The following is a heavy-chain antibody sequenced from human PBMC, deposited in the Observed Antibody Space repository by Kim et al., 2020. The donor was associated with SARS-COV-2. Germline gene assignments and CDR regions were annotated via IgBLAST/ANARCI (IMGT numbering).Heavy chain of an antibody. D-gene: IGHD1-26*01. CDR3: ARDLKGWASYSNYYYGMDV. V-gene: IGHV3-11*06. Sequence: GRFTISRDNAKNSLYLQMNSLRAEDTAVYYCARDLKGWASYSNYYYGMDVWGQGTTVTVSS. J-gene: IGHJ6*02.